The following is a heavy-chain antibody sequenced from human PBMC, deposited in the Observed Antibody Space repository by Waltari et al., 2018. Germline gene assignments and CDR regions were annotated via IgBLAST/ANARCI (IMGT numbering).Heavy chain of an antibody. CDR3: AKEYYDSSGTLDY. V-gene: IGHV3-9*01. CDR1: GFTFDDYA. Sequence: EVQLVESGGGLVQPGRSLRRSCAASGFTFDDYAMHWFRQAPGKGLEWVSGISWNSGSIGYADSVKGRFTISRDNAKNSLYLQMNSLRAEDTALYYCAKEYYDSSGTLDYWGQGTLVTVSS. CDR2: ISWNSGSI. D-gene: IGHD3-22*01. J-gene: IGHJ4*02.